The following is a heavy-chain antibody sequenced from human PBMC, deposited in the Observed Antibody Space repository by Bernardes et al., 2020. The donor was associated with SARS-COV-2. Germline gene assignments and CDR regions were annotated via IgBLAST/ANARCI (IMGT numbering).Heavy chain of an antibody. V-gene: IGHV3-33*01. CDR2: IWYDGSNK. Sequence: GGSLRLSCAASGFTFSSYGMHWVRQAPGKGLEWVAVIWYDGSNKYYADSVKGRFTISRDNSKNTLYLQMNSLRAEDTAVYYCARDLITFGGVFGDYWGQGTLVTVSS. CDR1: GFTFSSYG. D-gene: IGHD3-16*02. J-gene: IGHJ4*02. CDR3: ARDLITFGGVFGDY.